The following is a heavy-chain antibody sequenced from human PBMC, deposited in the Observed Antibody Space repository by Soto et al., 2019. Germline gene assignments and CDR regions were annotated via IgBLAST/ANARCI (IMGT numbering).Heavy chain of an antibody. CDR3: ARGRPYSGTYFPFDI. V-gene: IGHV3-66*01. CDR1: GFTVWNNY. Sequence: ESGGDLVQPGGSLRLSCAASGFTVWNNYMNWVRQAPGKGLEWVSVIYSDITTNYADSVKGRFSISRDSSKNTLYLQMNSLRAEVTALYFCARGRPYSGTYFPFDIWGQGTMVTVSS. CDR2: IYSDITT. J-gene: IGHJ3*02. D-gene: IGHD1-26*01.